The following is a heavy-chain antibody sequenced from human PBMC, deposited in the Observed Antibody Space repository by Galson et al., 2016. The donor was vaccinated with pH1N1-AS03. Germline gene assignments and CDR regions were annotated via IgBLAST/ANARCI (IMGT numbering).Heavy chain of an antibody. CDR1: GFSLGNYW. D-gene: IGHD3-16*01. CDR2: IKRDGEKK. V-gene: IGHV3-7*01. Sequence: SLRLSCAASGFSLGNYWMTWVRQAPGKGLEWLANIKRDGEKKHYVDSVKGRFTSSTDNAKNSLYLEMMSLRAEDTAVYYCTRDLLGWGRNYDSWGQGTLVTVSS. CDR3: TRDLLGWGRNYDS. J-gene: IGHJ5*01.